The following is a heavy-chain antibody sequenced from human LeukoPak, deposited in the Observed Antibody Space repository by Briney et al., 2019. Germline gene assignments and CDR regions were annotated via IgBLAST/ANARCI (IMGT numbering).Heavy chain of an antibody. CDR2: INQSGST. V-gene: IGHV4-34*01. D-gene: IGHD3-10*01. J-gene: IGHJ4*02. CDR1: GECNSVFH. Sequence: CPSCEGYGECNSVFHGSWRINQPGKGLEWIGEINQSGSTNYNPSLKSRVTISLDTSKNQFSLNLTSVTAADTAVYYCARLYNIWGQGTLVAVSS. CDR3: ARLYNI.